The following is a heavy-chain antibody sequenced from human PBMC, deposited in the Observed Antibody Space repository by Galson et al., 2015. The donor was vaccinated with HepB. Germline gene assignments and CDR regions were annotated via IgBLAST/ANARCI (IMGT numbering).Heavy chain of an antibody. D-gene: IGHD4-17*01. CDR1: GITFSRLS. J-gene: IGHJ5*02. CDR3: ARDNGDYGGPNYYDP. Sequence: SVKVSCTASGITFSRLSVTWVRQAPGQGLEWMGTSIPFFGTSNYAQRFQGRVAMTADESTTTVYMELSSLRSDDTAVYYCARDNGDYGGPNYYDPWGQGTLVTVSS. V-gene: IGHV1-69*13. CDR2: SIPFFGTS.